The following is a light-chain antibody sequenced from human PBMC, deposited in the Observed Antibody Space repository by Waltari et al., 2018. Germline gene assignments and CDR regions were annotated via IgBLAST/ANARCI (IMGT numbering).Light chain of an antibody. CDR2: DVS. V-gene: IGLV2-14*01. Sequence: QSALTQPASVSGSPGQSITISCTGTSSDVGGYNYVPWYQQHPGKAPTLMIFDVSKRPSGVSNRFSGSKSGSTASLTISGLQAEDEADFYCNSYTSSSTWVFGGGTKLTVL. CDR1: SSDVGGYNY. CDR3: NSYTSSSTWV. J-gene: IGLJ3*02.